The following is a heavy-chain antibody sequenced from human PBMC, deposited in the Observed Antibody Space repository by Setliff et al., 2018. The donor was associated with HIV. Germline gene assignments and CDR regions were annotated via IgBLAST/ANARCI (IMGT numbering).Heavy chain of an antibody. CDR3: ARDSRDIVVVIAPEPDPYYYYCIDV. CDR2: INPSGGST. V-gene: IGHV1-46*01. Sequence: ASVKVSCKASGYTFTSYYMHWVRQATGQGLEWMGIINPSGGSTSYAQKFQGRVTMTRDTSTSTVYMGLSSLRSEDTAVYYCARDSRDIVVVIAPEPDPYYYYCIDVWGEGTTVTVSS. CDR1: GYTFTSYY. D-gene: IGHD2-15*01. J-gene: IGHJ6*04.